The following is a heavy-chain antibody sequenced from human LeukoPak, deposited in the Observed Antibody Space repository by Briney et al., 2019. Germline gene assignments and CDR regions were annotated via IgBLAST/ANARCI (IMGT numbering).Heavy chain of an antibody. J-gene: IGHJ4*02. CDR1: GFTFSTYN. CDR2: ITLSSTTL. D-gene: IGHD3-10*01. Sequence: GGSLRLSCAASGFTFSTYNINWVRQAPGKGLEWVSYITLSSTTLYYADSVKGRFTISRDNAKNSLYLQMNSLRAEDTAVYYCARDADSSSVPLVRGAIPSYYFDYWGQGTLVAVSS. V-gene: IGHV3-48*01. CDR3: ARDADSSSVPLVRGAIPSYYFDY.